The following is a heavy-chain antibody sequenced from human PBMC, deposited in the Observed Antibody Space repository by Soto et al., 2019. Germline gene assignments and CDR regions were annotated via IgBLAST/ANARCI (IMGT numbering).Heavy chain of an antibody. J-gene: IGHJ5*02. CDR1: GGSFSGYY. CDR2: INHSGST. Sequence: PSETLSLTCAVYGGSFSGYYWSWIRQPPGKGLEWIGEINHSGSTNYNPSLKSRVTISVDTSKNQFSLKLSSVTAADTAVYYCARGIGVVVVAAINWFDPWGQGTLVTVS. CDR3: ARGIGVVVVAAINWFDP. V-gene: IGHV4-34*01. D-gene: IGHD2-15*01.